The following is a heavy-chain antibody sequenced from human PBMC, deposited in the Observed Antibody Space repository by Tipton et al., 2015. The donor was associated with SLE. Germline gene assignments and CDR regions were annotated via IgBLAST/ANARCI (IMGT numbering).Heavy chain of an antibody. CDR1: GFTFSSYW. D-gene: IGHD4-17*01. V-gene: IGHV3-7*01. CDR2: IKQDGSEK. CDR3: ARATGGGHDAFDI. Sequence: VQSGGGLVQPGGSLRLSCAASGFTFSSYWMSWVRQAPGKGLEGVANIKQDGSEKYYVDSVKGRFTISRDNAKNSLYLQMNSLRAEDTAVYYCARATGGGHDAFDIWGQGTMVTVSS. J-gene: IGHJ3*02.